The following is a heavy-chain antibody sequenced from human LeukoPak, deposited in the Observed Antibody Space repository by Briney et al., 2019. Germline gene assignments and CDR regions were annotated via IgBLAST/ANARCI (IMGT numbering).Heavy chain of an antibody. D-gene: IGHD3-10*01. V-gene: IGHV1-2*02. J-gene: IGHJ4*02. CDR2: INPNSGGT. Sequence: ASVKVSCKASGYTFTGYYMHWVRQAPGQGLEWMGWINPNSGGTNYAQRFQGRVTMTRDTSISTAYMELSRLRSDDTAVYYCARDLGYGSGSYLNYWGQGALVTVSS. CDR3: ARDLGYGSGSYLNY. CDR1: GYTFTGYY.